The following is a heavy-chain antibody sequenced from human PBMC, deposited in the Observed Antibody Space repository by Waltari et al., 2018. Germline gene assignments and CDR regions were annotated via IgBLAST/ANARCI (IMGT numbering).Heavy chain of an antibody. J-gene: IGHJ6*03. CDR2: SYHVRTT. CDR3: ARVAGTALHRYYHYYMDL. CDR1: GFSVSDNF. V-gene: IGHV3-53*01. Sequence: EVEVVESGGGLMQPGGSLRLSCAASGFSVSDNFISWVRQAPGKGREWVLISYHVRTTYFTETVKGRFTISRDNSRNTVYLQMNRLRVEDTAVYFCARVAGTALHRYYHYYMDLWGKGTTVTVSS. D-gene: IGHD2-15*01.